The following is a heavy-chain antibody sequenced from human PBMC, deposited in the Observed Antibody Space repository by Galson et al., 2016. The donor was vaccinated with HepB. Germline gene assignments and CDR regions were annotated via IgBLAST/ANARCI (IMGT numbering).Heavy chain of an antibody. D-gene: IGHD6-13*01. CDR2: IAGIGGAT. CDR3: ARTSSRGLIIGADYFDS. J-gene: IGHJ4*02. V-gene: IGHV3-23*01. CDR1: GFTFKNFA. Sequence: SLRLSCAASGFTFKNFAMSWVRQAPGKGLEWVSAIAGIGGATYFADSVKGRFIISRDNSKNMLYLQMNSLKAEDTAVYYCARTSSRGLIIGADYFDSWGQGTFVTVSS.